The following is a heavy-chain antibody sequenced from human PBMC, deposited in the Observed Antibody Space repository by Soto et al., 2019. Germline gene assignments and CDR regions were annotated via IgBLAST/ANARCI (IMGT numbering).Heavy chain of an antibody. D-gene: IGHD3-16*02. CDR2: ISYDGSNK. Sequence: HPGGSLRLSCAASGFTFSSYAMHWVRQAPGKGLEWVAVISYDGSNKYYADSVKGRFTISRDNSKNTLYLQMNSLRAEDTAVYYCAREGGIMITFGGVIPCSPRCGMDVWGQGTTVTVS. J-gene: IGHJ6*02. CDR1: GFTFSSYA. CDR3: AREGGIMITFGGVIPCSPRCGMDV. V-gene: IGHV3-30*14.